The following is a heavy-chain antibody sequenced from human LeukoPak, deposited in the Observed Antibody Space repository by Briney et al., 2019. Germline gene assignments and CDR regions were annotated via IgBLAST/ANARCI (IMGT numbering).Heavy chain of an antibody. Sequence: SETLSLTCAIYGESLSDLYWSWVRQSPGKGLEWIGDINHSGSTNYNPSLKSRVTISVDTSKNQFSLNLSSVTAADTAVYYCARDSGYYDFWSGYFLSATPGGGFDPWGQGTLVTVSS. CDR1: GESLSDLY. J-gene: IGHJ5*02. CDR3: ARDSGYYDFWSGYFLSATPGGGFDP. V-gene: IGHV4-34*01. CDR2: INHSGST. D-gene: IGHD3-3*01.